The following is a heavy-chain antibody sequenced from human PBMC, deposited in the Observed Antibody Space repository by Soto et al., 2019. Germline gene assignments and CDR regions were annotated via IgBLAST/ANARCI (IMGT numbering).Heavy chain of an antibody. Sequence: SSETLSLTCTVSGGSISSYYWSWIRQPPGKGLEWIGYIYSSGSTHYNPSLQSRVTISADTSKNQVSLKVNSVTAADTAMYYCARDHPHSYGVYYFDYWGQGTPVTVSS. CDR3: ARDHPHSYGVYYFDY. V-gene: IGHV4-59*01. CDR2: IYSSGST. J-gene: IGHJ4*02. CDR1: GGSISSYY. D-gene: IGHD5-18*01.